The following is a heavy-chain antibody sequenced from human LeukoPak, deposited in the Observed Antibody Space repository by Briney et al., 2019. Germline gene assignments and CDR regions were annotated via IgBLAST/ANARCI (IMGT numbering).Heavy chain of an antibody. D-gene: IGHD3-16*02. V-gene: IGHV4-39*01. Sequence: SETLSLTCTVSGGSISSSSYYWGWLRQPPGKGLEWIGSIYYSGSTYYNPSLKSRVTISVDTSKNQFSLKLSSVTAADTAVYYCARLTNYYDYVWGSYRYQVFDYWGQGTLVTVSS. CDR3: ARLTNYYDYVWGSYRYQVFDY. CDR2: IYYSGST. CDR1: GGSISSSSYY. J-gene: IGHJ4*02.